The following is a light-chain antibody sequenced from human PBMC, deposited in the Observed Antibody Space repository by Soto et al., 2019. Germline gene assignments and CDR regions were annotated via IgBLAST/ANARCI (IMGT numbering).Light chain of an antibody. CDR1: QTVSSS. V-gene: IGKV3-15*01. CDR3: QQYYDWPRWP. J-gene: IGKJ1*01. CDR2: GAS. Sequence: DIVMTQSPATLSVSPGQRATLSCRASQTVSSSLAWYQQRRGQAPRLLIFGASTRAPGIPARFSAIGSGTEFTLTISSLQSEDFAIYYCQQYYDWPRWPFGQGTKVEIK.